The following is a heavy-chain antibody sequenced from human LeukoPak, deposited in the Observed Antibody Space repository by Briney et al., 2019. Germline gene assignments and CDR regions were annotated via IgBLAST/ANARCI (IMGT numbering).Heavy chain of an antibody. J-gene: IGHJ4*02. CDR3: ANNKIALYYFDY. CDR1: GFTFSSYW. D-gene: IGHD2-21*01. V-gene: IGHV3-7*03. Sequence: GGSLRLSCAASGFTFSSYWMSWVRQAPGKGLEWVANIKQDGSEKYYVDSVKGRFTISRDNSKNTLYLQMNSLRAEDTAVYYCANNKIALYYFDYWGQGTLVTVSS. CDR2: IKQDGSEK.